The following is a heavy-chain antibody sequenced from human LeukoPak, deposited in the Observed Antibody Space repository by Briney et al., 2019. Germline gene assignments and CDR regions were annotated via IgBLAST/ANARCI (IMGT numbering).Heavy chain of an antibody. CDR3: ARGRGSGSNDRRRDY. V-gene: IGHV1-8*03. CDR2: MNPNSGNT. J-gene: IGHJ4*02. CDR1: GYTFTSHD. D-gene: IGHD1-26*01. Sequence: ASLKLSCKASGYTFTSHDINWVRQATGQGLEWRGWMNPNSGNTGFAQKFPCRVTTTRNTSISTAYMELSSLRSEDTAIYYCARGRGSGSNDRRRDYGGQGSLVTVSS.